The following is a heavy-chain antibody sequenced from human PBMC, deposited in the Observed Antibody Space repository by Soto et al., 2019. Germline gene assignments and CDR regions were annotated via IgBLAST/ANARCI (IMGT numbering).Heavy chain of an antibody. V-gene: IGHV1-69*06. CDR1: GSRFSNYV. Sequence: SVKVSCKVSGSRFSNYVISWVRQAPGHGLEWLGRIIPIFNSTKYAQNFQGRVTITADKSTSTASLELSSLRSDDTAVYFCAREGRGKKAGYNGLVSLGYWGQGTLVIVSS. J-gene: IGHJ4*02. CDR3: AREGRGKKAGYNGLVSLGY. CDR2: IIPIFNST. D-gene: IGHD2-2*02.